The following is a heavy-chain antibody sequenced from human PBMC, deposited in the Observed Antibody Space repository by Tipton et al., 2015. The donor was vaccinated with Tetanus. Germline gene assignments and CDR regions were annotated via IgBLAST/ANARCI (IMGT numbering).Heavy chain of an antibody. D-gene: IGHD4-17*01. J-gene: IGHJ6*02. CDR1: GGSFSGYY. V-gene: IGHV4-59*01. CDR3: ARDRGLTTGGGIGMDV. Sequence: VKPSETLSLTCAVYGGSFSGYYWSWIRQPPGRGLEWIGYIYYSGSTNYNPSLKTRVTISVDTSKNQFSLKLSSVTAADTAVYYCARDRGLTTGGGIGMDVWGQGTTVTVSS. CDR2: IYYSGST.